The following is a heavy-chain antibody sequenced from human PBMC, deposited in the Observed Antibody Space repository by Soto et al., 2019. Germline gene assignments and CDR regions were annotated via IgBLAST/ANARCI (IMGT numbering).Heavy chain of an antibody. CDR3: AGGTYYYGSGSYYPNYYYYGMDV. D-gene: IGHD3-10*01. CDR1: GFTFSSYA. J-gene: IGHJ6*02. Sequence: GGSLRLSCAASGFTFSSYAMTWVRRAPGKGLEGVSVISGSDGRTYSADSVKGRFTISRDNSKNTLYLQMNSLRAEDTAVYYCAGGTYYYGSGSYYPNYYYYGMDVWGQGTTVTVSS. V-gene: IGHV3-23*01. CDR2: ISGSDGRT.